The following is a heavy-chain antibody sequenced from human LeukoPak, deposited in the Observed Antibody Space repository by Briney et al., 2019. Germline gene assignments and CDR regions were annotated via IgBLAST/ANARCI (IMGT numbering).Heavy chain of an antibody. J-gene: IGHJ6*02. CDR1: GGSISSYY. D-gene: IGHD3-22*01. CDR3: ARDFGYYDSSDRYYYGMDV. V-gene: IGHV4-59*01. Sequence: PSETLSLTCTVSGGSISSYYWSWIRQPPGKGLEWIGYIYYSGSTNYNPSLKSRVTISVDTSKNQFSLKLSSVTAADTAVYYCARDFGYYDSSDRYYYGMDVWGQGTTVTVSS. CDR2: IYYSGST.